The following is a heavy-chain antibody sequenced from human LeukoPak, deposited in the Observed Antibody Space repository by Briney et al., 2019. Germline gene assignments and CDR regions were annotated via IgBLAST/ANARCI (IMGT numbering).Heavy chain of an antibody. CDR3: ARGGAGYSSSGYYFDY. CDR2: ISYDGSNK. D-gene: IGHD6-13*01. CDR1: GFTFSSYA. Sequence: AGGSLRLSCAASGFTFSSYAMHWVRQAPGKGLEWVAVISYDGSNKYYADSVKGRFTISRDNSKNTLYLQMNSLRAEDTAVYYCARGGAGYSSSGYYFDYWGQGTLVTVSS. J-gene: IGHJ4*02. V-gene: IGHV3-30*04.